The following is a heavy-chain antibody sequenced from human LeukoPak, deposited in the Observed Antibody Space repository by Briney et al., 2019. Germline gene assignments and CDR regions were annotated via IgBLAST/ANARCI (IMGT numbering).Heavy chain of an antibody. CDR3: ARLSYGLDY. CDR1: GFTFSTYE. CDR2: ISTSGTTI. V-gene: IGHV3-48*03. Sequence: GGSLGLSCAASGFTFSTYEMNWVRQAPGRGREWVSYISTSGTTISYADSVKGRFTISRDNAKKSLYLQMNSLRAEDTAVYYCARLSYGLDYWGQGTLVTVSS. J-gene: IGHJ4*02. D-gene: IGHD5-18*01.